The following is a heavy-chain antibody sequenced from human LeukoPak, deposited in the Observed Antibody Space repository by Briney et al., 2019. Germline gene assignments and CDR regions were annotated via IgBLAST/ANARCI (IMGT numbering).Heavy chain of an antibody. CDR1: GFTFSSYE. Sequence: GGSLRLSCAASGFTFSSYEMNWVRQAPGKGLEWVSYISSSGSTIYYADSVKGRFTISRDNAKNSPYLQMNSLRAEDTAVYYCASLDLTGTPRAHDYWGQGTLVTVSS. CDR2: ISSSGSTI. J-gene: IGHJ4*02. CDR3: ASLDLTGTPRAHDY. V-gene: IGHV3-48*03. D-gene: IGHD1-20*01.